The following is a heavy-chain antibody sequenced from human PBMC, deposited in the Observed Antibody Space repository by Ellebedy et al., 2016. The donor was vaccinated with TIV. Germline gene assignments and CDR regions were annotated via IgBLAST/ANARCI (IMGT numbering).Heavy chain of an antibody. CDR1: GFTFSSYW. CDR2: IYGDGTTT. J-gene: IGHJ3*02. CDR3: SKGGYYSHDAFDM. D-gene: IGHD3-22*01. V-gene: IGHV3-74*01. Sequence: GGSLRLXXAASGFTFSSYWMHWVRQAPGKGLVWVSRIYGDGTTTTYADSVKGRFTISRDNAKNTLYLQMNSLRADDTAVYYCSKGGYYSHDAFDMWGQGTMVTVSS.